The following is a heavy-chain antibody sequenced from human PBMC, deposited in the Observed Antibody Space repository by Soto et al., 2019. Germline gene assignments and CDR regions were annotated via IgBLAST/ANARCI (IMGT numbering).Heavy chain of an antibody. D-gene: IGHD6-19*01. CDR1: GYTFSGHW. V-gene: IGHV5-10-1*01. CDR2: IDPSDSYI. Sequence: GESLKISCKTSGYTFSGHWISWVRQVPGKGLQWMGNIDPSDSYINYNPAFRGHVTFSVDKSSSTAYLHWRSLGPSDTAIYYCARHGAAIWLGYWGQGTLGTVSA. J-gene: IGHJ4*02. CDR3: ARHGAAIWLGY.